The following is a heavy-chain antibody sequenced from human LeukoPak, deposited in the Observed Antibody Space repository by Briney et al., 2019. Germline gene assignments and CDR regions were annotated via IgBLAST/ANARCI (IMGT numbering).Heavy chain of an antibody. CDR1: GDSISSGGYY. CDR3: ARDGDIVEGDYFDS. V-gene: IGHV4-31*01. Sequence: SETLSLTCTVSGDSISSGGYYWSWIRQQPGKDLEWIGYIHNSGNTFYNPSLKSQFTISVDTSKNQFSLKLNSVTAADTAVYYCARDGDIVEGDYFDSWGQGTLVTVSS. CDR2: IHNSGNT. D-gene: IGHD2-15*01. J-gene: IGHJ4*02.